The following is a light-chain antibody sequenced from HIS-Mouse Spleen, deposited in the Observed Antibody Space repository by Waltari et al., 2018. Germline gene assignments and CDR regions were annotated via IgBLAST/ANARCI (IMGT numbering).Light chain of an antibody. CDR1: SSDVGGYHS. Sequence: QSALTQPASVSGSPGQSITISCTGTSSDVGGYHSVSWYQQHPRKAPKLMIYDVSNRPSAVSNRCSGSKSGNTASLTIAGLQAEDEADYYCSSYTSSSTPYVFGTGTKVTVL. J-gene: IGLJ1*01. CDR2: DVS. V-gene: IGLV2-14*03. CDR3: SSYTSSSTPYV.